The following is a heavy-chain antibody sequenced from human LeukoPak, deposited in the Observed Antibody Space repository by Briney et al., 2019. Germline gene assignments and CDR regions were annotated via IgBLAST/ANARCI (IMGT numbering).Heavy chain of an antibody. V-gene: IGHV1-46*01. Sequence: ASVKVSCKASGYTFTSYYMHWVRQAPGQGLEWMGIINPSGGSTSYAQKFQGRVTMTRDTSTSTVYMELSSLRSEDTAVYYCARALAATITKTHYYYGMDVWGQGTTVTVSS. J-gene: IGHJ6*02. CDR3: ARALAATITKTHYYYGMDV. D-gene: IGHD2-15*01. CDR2: INPSGGST. CDR1: GYTFTSYY.